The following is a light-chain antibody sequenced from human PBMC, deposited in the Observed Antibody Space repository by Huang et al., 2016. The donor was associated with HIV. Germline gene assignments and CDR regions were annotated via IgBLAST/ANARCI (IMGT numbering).Light chain of an antibody. CDR2: VAS. V-gene: IGKV4-1*01. CDR3: QQHYGTPWT. J-gene: IGKJ1*01. Sequence: DIVMTQSPDSLAVSLGERATINCKSSQSLLDSYKNKNYLAWYRQKPGQPPKLFIYVASARDSGVPDRFSGSGSATDFTLTIISLQAEDAAMYYCQQHYGTPWTFGQGTKVEIK. CDR1: QSLLDSYKNKNY.